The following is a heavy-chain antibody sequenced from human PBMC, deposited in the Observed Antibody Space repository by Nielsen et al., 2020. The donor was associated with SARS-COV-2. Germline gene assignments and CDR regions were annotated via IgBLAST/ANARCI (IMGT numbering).Heavy chain of an antibody. Sequence: ASVKVSCKASRYTFTSYAMHWVRHAPGQRLECMGGSNAGNGNTKYSQKFQGRVTITRDTSASTAYMELSSLRSEDTAVYYCARGWALGYCSSTSFPQFDYWGQGTRVTVSS. CDR1: RYTFTSYA. D-gene: IGHD2-2*01. V-gene: IGHV1-3*01. CDR3: ARGWALGYCSSTSFPQFDY. J-gene: IGHJ4*02. CDR2: SNAGNGNT.